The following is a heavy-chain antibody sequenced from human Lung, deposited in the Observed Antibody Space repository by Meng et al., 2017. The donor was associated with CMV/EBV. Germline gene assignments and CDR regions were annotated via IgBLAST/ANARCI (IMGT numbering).Heavy chain of an antibody. V-gene: IGHV3-23*01. Sequence: GSLKISXAASGFTFSSYAMSWVRQAPGKGLEWVSAISGSGGSTYYADSVKGRFTISRDNSKNTLYLQMNSLRAEDTAVYYCAKRLGGLLSSDADLGYWGKGTLVTVSS. D-gene: IGHD3-10*01. CDR1: GFTFSSYA. CDR2: ISGSGGST. CDR3: AKRLGGLLSSDADLGY. J-gene: IGHJ4*02.